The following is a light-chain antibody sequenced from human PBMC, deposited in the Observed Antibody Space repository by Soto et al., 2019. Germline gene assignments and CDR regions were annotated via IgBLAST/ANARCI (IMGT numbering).Light chain of an antibody. Sequence: VLTQSPAILSMSPGERATLSCRASQSVSSYFAWYQQKPGQAPRLLIYDASNRATGVPARFSGSGSGTDFTLTISSLEPEDFAVYYCQQRRYWPVTFGQGTKVDIK. J-gene: IGKJ1*01. CDR1: QSVSSY. CDR2: DAS. CDR3: QQRRYWPVT. V-gene: IGKV3-11*01.